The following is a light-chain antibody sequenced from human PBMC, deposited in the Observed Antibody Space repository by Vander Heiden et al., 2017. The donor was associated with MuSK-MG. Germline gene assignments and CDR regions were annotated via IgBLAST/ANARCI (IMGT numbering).Light chain of an antibody. CDR2: GAS. CDR1: QSVSSD. V-gene: IGKV3-15*01. J-gene: IGKJ2*01. CDR3: QQDNNWPET. Sequence: ERVITQSPATLSVSPGDRATLSCRASQSVSSDLAWNQQKPGQAPRLLIYGASTRASGIPVRFSGSGSGTEFTLTISSLQSEDFAVYFCQQDNNWPETFGQGTKLEIE.